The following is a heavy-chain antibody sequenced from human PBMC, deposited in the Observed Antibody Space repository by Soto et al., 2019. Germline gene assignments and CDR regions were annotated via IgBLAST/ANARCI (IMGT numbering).Heavy chain of an antibody. J-gene: IGHJ4*02. CDR3: ASPSPSACSGGSCYSGQLDY. D-gene: IGHD2-15*01. CDR2: IIPIFGTA. Sequence: QVQLVQSGAEVKKPGSSVKVSCKASGGTFSSYAISWVRQAPGQGLEWMGGIIPIFGTANYAQKFQGRVTITADESTSTAYMELSSLRSEDTAVYYCASPSPSACSGGSCYSGQLDYWGQGTLVTVSS. V-gene: IGHV1-69*12. CDR1: GGTFSSYA.